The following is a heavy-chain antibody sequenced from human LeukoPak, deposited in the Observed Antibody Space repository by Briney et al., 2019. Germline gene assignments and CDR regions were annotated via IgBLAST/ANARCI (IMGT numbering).Heavy chain of an antibody. CDR3: ARDGSGRKYKTFDY. Sequence: GASVKVSCKASGGTFSSYAISWVRQAPGQGLEWMGGIIPIFGTANYAQKFQGRVTITADESTSTAYMELSSLRSEDTAVYYCARDGSGRKYKTFDYWGQGTLVTVSS. D-gene: IGHD3-10*01. CDR1: GGTFSSYA. V-gene: IGHV1-69*13. J-gene: IGHJ4*02. CDR2: IIPIFGTA.